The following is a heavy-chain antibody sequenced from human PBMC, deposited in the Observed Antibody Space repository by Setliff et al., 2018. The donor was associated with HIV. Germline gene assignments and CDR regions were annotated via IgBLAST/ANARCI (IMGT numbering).Heavy chain of an antibody. Sequence: ASVKVSCKASGYTFTSKHINWVRQATGQGLEWLGWMDPSSAATGYAQKFQGRVTLTRDTSINTAYMDLSSLTSDDTAVYYCARGVGAAGDYWGQGTLVTVSS. CDR2: MDPSSAAT. CDR1: GYTFTSKH. CDR3: ARGVGAAGDY. D-gene: IGHD1-26*01. J-gene: IGHJ4*02. V-gene: IGHV1-8*01.